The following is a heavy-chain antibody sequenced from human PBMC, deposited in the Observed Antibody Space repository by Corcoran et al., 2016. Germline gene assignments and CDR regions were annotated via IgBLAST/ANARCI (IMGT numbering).Heavy chain of an antibody. CDR3: ARGVTTGPYYYYGMDV. D-gene: IGHD4-4*01. Sequence: EVQLVESGGGLVQPGGSLRLSCAASGFIVSSNYVSWVRQAPGKGLEWVSVLYSGGSTFYADSVKGRFTTSRDNSKNTLYLQMNSLRAEDSAVYYCARGVTTGPYYYYGMDVWGQGTTVTVSS. CDR2: LYSGGST. J-gene: IGHJ6*02. V-gene: IGHV3-53*01. CDR1: GFIVSSNY.